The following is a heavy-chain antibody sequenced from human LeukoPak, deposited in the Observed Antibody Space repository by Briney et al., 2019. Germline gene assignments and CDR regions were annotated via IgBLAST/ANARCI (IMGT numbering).Heavy chain of an antibody. J-gene: IGHJ4*02. D-gene: IGHD2-2*01. Sequence: GGSLRPSCAASGFTFDDYGMSWVRQVPGKGLEWVAGINWDGGSTGYGDSVKGRFTISRDNAKNSLYLQMGSLSTEDTAFYYCAKEMDLSRYCSSTSCHPFDFWGQGTLVTVSS. V-gene: IGHV3-20*04. CDR2: INWDGGST. CDR3: AKEMDLSRYCSSTSCHPFDF. CDR1: GFTFDDYG.